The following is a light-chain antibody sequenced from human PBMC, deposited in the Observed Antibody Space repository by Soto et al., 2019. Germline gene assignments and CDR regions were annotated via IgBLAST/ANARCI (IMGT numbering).Light chain of an antibody. CDR2: AAS. J-gene: IGKJ2*01. Sequence: DIQMTQSPSSLSASVGDRVTITCRASQSISSYLNWYQQKPGQAPKLLIYAASSLQSGVPSRFSGSGSGTEFTLTISSLQPEDFAAYYCQQSYSTPLYTFGQGTKLEIK. V-gene: IGKV1-39*01. CDR3: QQSYSTPLYT. CDR1: QSISSY.